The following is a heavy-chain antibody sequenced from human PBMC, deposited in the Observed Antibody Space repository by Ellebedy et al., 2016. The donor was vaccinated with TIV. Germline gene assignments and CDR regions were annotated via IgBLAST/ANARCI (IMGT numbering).Heavy chain of an antibody. D-gene: IGHD3-16*01. Sequence: GGSLRLSXAASGFIFSDYDMDWVRQAPGKGLEWVGRGTKKGVSYTIEYAASVKGRFIISRADSKNSLYLQMNSLTTEDTAVYYCARDYWGSYEYWGQGTLVTVSS. J-gene: IGHJ4*02. CDR2: GTKKGVSYTI. CDR1: GFIFSDYD. V-gene: IGHV3-72*01. CDR3: ARDYWGSYEY.